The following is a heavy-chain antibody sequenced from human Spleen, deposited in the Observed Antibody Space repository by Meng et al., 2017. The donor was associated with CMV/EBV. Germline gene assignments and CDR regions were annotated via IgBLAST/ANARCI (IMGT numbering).Heavy chain of an antibody. CDR2: ISGSGGST. CDR1: GFTFSSYA. Sequence: GESLKISCAASGFTFSSYAMSWVRQAPGKGLEWVSAISGSGGSTYYADSVKGRFTISRDNSKNTLYLQMNSLRAEDTAVYYCAKDPLVPAARRDWFDPWGQGTLVTVSS. J-gene: IGHJ5*02. D-gene: IGHD2-2*01. CDR3: AKDPLVPAARRDWFDP. V-gene: IGHV3-23*01.